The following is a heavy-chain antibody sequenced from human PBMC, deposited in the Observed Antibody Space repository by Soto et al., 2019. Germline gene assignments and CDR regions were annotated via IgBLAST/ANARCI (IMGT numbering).Heavy chain of an antibody. CDR1: GYGISSGFY. D-gene: IGHD5-12*01. J-gene: IGHJ4*02. Sequence: ETLSLTCDVSGYGISSGFYWDWLRLSPGKGLEWIGCVYHTGSTYYNPSLKSRVAISVDTSKNNFSLKMTAVTATDTAVYYCARHKVARGGTFEYWGQGITVTLSS. CDR3: ARHKVARGGTFEY. CDR2: VYHTGST. V-gene: IGHV4-38-2*01.